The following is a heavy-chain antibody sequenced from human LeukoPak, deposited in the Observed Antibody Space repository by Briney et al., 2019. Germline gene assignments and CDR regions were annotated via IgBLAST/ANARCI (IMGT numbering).Heavy chain of an antibody. CDR3: ARGPNSNWSGLDF. CDR1: GFSFSGHW. V-gene: IGHV3-74*01. Sequence: GGSLRLSCTASGFSFSGHWMHWARQLPGKGLVWVSRISPTGSTTSFADSVKGRFTVSRDNAKNTLYLQVNNLRAEDTAVYYCARGPNSNWSGLDFWGQGTLLTVSS. D-gene: IGHD6-6*01. J-gene: IGHJ4*02. CDR2: ISPTGSTT.